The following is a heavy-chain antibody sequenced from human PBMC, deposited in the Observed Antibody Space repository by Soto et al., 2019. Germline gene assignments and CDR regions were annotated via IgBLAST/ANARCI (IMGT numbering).Heavy chain of an antibody. D-gene: IGHD2-2*01. CDR1: GGSISSGGYY. Sequence: QVQLQESGPGLVKPSQTLSLTCTVSGGSISSGGYYWSWIRQHPGKGLEWIGYIYYSGSTYYNPALQRRVTIAVDTSKNQFSLKLSSVTAADTAVYYCARGKGPLLCPWFDPWGQGTLVTVSS. CDR3: ARGKGPLLCPWFDP. V-gene: IGHV4-31*03. CDR2: IYYSGST. J-gene: IGHJ5*02.